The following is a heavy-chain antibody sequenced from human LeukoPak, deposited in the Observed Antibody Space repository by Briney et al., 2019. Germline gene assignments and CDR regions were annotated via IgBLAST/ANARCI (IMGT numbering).Heavy chain of an antibody. D-gene: IGHD1-14*01. CDR3: ARDHRPEIQYYYMDV. CDR1: GFTLSNYG. J-gene: IGHJ6*03. CDR2: LLYDGNTK. V-gene: IGHV3-33*01. Sequence: PGGSLRLSCAAPGFTLSNYGMHWVRQAPGKGLEWVAALLYDGNTKHYADSVKGRFTISRDISKNTFYLQMNSPTAEDTAVYYCARDHRPEIQYYYMDVWGKGTTVAVSS.